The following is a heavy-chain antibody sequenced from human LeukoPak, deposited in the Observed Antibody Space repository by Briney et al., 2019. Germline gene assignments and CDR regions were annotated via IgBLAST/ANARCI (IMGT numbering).Heavy chain of an antibody. CDR2: IYYSGST. J-gene: IGHJ4*02. D-gene: IGHD6-13*01. V-gene: IGHV4-59*02. Sequence: SETLSLTCTVSGGSVTSYYWSWIRQPPGRGLEWIGYIYYSGSTNYNPSLKSRVTISVDTSKNQFSLKLSSVTAADTAVYYCARGAPLEEGIAAAGTGDYWGQGTLVTVSS. CDR3: ARGAPLEEGIAAAGTGDY. CDR1: GGSVTSYY.